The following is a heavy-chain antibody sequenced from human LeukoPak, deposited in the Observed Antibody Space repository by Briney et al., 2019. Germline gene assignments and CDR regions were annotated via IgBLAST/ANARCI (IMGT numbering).Heavy chain of an antibody. CDR2: ISDHNGNP. V-gene: IGHV1-18*01. CDR3: ARDSLLGAPYTDY. CDR1: GYIFSNYG. Sequence: ASVKVSCKSSGYIFSNYGISWARQAPGQGLEWMGWISDHNGNPNYAQKFEGRVTMTTDASTSTAYMELTSLTSDDTAVDYCARDSLLGAPYTDYWGQGTLVTVSS. J-gene: IGHJ4*02. D-gene: IGHD3-3*02.